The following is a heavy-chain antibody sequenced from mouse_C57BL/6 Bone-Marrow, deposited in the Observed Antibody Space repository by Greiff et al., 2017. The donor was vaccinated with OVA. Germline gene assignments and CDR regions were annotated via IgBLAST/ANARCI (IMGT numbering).Heavy chain of an antibody. Sequence: VQLQQPGAELVKPGASVKVSCKASGYTFTSYWMHWVKQRPGQGLEWIGRIHPSDSDTNYNQKFKGKATLTVDKSSSTAYMQLSSLTSEDSAVEYCAKELRLRWFFAYWGQGTLVTVSA. CDR3: AKELRLRWFFAY. D-gene: IGHD3-2*02. CDR1: GYTFTSYW. V-gene: IGHV1-74*01. CDR2: IHPSDSDT. J-gene: IGHJ3*01.